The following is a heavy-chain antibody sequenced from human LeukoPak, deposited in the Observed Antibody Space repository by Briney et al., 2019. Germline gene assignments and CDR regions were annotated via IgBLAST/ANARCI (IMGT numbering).Heavy chain of an antibody. CDR3: ARALWSGPVYYGMDV. V-gene: IGHV3-21*01. Sequence: GGSLRLSCAASGFTFSNYNFYWVRQAPGKGLEWVSSISSTSSYIYYADSMKGRFTISRDNAKNSLCLQMNSLRAEDTAVYYCARALWSGPVYYGMDVWGQGTTVTVSS. D-gene: IGHD3-10*01. CDR2: ISSTSSYI. CDR1: GFTFSNYN. J-gene: IGHJ6*02.